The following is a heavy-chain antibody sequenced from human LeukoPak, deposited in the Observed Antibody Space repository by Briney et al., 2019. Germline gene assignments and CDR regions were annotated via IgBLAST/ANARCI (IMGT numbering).Heavy chain of an antibody. CDR3: ARGRGSGSHYYYYYVDV. CDR2: INPNSGGT. Sequence: ALVKVPCKASGYTFTGYYMHWVRQAPGQGLEWMGWINPNSGGTNYAQKFQGRVTMTRDTSISTAYMELSRLRSDDTAVYYCARGRGSGSHYYYYYVDVWGKGTTVTVSS. V-gene: IGHV1-2*02. CDR1: GYTFTGYY. D-gene: IGHD1-26*01. J-gene: IGHJ6*03.